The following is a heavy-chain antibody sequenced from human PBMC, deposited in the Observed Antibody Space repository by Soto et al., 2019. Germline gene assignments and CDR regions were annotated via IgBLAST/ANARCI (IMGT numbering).Heavy chain of an antibody. D-gene: IGHD2-21*01. CDR2: INPNSGGT. Sequence: ASVKVSCKASGYTFTGYYMHWVRQAPGQGLEWMGWINPNSGGTNYAQKFQGWVTMTRDTSISTAYMELSRLRSDDTAVYYCARARDSSCGDYFDHWGQGTLVTVSS. J-gene: IGHJ4*02. CDR3: ARARDSSCGDYFDH. CDR1: GYTFTGYY. V-gene: IGHV1-2*04.